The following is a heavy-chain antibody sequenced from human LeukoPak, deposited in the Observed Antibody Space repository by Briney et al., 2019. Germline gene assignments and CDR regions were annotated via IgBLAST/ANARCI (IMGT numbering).Heavy chain of an antibody. J-gene: IGHJ4*02. V-gene: IGHV4-59*01. D-gene: IGHD2-15*01. Sequence: SETLSPTCTVSGGSISSYYWSWIRQPPGKGLEWIGYMYYSGSTNYNPSLKSRVTMSVDTSKNQFSLKLSSVTAADTAVYYCARYCSGGSCYADVFDYWGQGTLVTISS. CDR1: GGSISSYY. CDR3: ARYCSGGSCYADVFDY. CDR2: MYYSGST.